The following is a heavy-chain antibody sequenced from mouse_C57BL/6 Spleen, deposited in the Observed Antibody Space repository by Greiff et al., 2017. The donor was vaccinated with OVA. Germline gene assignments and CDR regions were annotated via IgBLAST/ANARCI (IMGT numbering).Heavy chain of an antibody. Sequence: VQLQQSGPVLVKPGASVKMSCKASGYTFTDYYMNWVKQSHGKSLEWIGVINPYNGGTSYNQKFKGKATLTVDKSSSTAYMELNSLTSDDSAVYYCARLVYDEGYFDYWGQGTTLTVSS. CDR1: GYTFTDYY. V-gene: IGHV1-19*01. D-gene: IGHD2-3*01. CDR3: ARLVYDEGYFDY. CDR2: INPYNGGT. J-gene: IGHJ2*01.